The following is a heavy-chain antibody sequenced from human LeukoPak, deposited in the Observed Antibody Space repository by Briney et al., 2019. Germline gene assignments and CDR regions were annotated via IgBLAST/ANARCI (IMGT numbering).Heavy chain of an antibody. D-gene: IGHD5-18*01. CDR3: ARGGYTYGSFDH. CDR1: VNTFTSNY. V-gene: IGHV1-46*01. J-gene: IGHJ4*02. Sequence: ASVKVSCKASVNTFTSNYMHWVRQAPGQGLEWMGIINTSGGSTSYAQKFQGRVTMTRDTSTSTVYMELSSLRSEDTAVYYCARGGYTYGSFDHWGQGTLVTVSS. CDR2: INTSGGST.